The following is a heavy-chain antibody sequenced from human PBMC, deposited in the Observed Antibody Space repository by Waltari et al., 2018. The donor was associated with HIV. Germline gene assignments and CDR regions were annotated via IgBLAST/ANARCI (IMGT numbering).Heavy chain of an antibody. CDR1: GFTFSSYS. J-gene: IGHJ4*02. V-gene: IGHV3-48*01. CDR2: ISSSRSTI. Sequence: EVQLVESGGGLVQPGGSLSLSCAASGFTFSSYSMNWVRQAPGKGLEWVSFISSSRSTIYYADSVKGRFTSSRDNAKNSLYLQMNSLRAEDTAVYYCARGNLYYFDYWGQGTLVTVSS. CDR3: ARGNLYYFDY.